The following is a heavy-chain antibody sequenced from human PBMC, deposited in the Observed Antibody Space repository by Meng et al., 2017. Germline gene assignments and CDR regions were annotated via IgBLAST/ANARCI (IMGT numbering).Heavy chain of an antibody. Sequence: QVQLQGSGPGLVKPSQTLSLTCTVSGGSIRSGGYYWSWIRQHPGKGLEWIGYIYYSGSTYYNPSLKSLVTISVDTSKNQFSLKLSSVTAADTAVYYCARVVGKLGIAAATRFDPWGQGTLVTVSS. D-gene: IGHD6-13*01. CDR1: GGSIRSGGYY. CDR2: IYYSGST. J-gene: IGHJ5*02. CDR3: ARVVGKLGIAAATRFDP. V-gene: IGHV4-31*01.